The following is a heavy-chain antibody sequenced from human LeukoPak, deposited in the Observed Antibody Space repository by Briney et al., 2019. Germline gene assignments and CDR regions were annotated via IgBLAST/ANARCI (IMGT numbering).Heavy chain of an antibody. V-gene: IGHV4-34*01. J-gene: IGHJ4*02. CDR1: GGSFSGYY. CDR2: INHSGST. D-gene: IGHD1-1*01. Sequence: TSETLSLTCAVYGGSFSGYYWSWIRQPPGKGLEWIGEINHSGSTNYNPSLKSRVTISVDTSKNQFSLKLSSVTAADTAVYYCARSVHHFDYWGQGTLVTVSS. CDR3: ARSVHHFDY.